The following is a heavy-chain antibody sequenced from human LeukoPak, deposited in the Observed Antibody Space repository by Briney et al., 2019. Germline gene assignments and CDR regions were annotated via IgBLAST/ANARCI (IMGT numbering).Heavy chain of an antibody. CDR3: AKDIQLST. Sequence: GGSLRLSCAVSGFTLRDAAMTWVRQAPGKGLEWVSLISSSGNNAYYADSVKGRFTISRDNSKNTLSLQMNSLRVEDTAIYYCAKDIQLSTWGLGTMVTVSS. V-gene: IGHV3-23*01. CDR2: ISSSGNNA. D-gene: IGHD5-24*01. J-gene: IGHJ3*01. CDR1: GFTLRDAA.